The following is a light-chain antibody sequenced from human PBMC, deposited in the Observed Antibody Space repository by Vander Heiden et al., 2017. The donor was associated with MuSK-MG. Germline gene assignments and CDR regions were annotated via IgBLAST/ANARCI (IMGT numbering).Light chain of an antibody. CDR3: SSYTSSSIWV. CDR1: SSHFGDYKY. V-gene: IGLV2-14*01. CDR2: DVS. J-gene: IGLJ1*01. Sequence: SALTQPASVSGSPGQSITISCTGTSSHFGDYKYVSWYQQHPGKVPKLRIYDVSNRPSGVSNRFSGSKSGNTASLTISGLQPEDEAYYYCSSYTSSSIWVFGTGTKVTVL.